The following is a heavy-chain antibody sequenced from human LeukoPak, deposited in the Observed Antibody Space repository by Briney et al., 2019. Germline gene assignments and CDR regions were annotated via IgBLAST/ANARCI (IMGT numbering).Heavy chain of an antibody. Sequence: PGGSLRLSGAASGFTFSNYNMNWVRQAPGKGLEWVSCISFTSSVIYYADSVKGRFTISRDNAKNSLYLQMSSLTAEDTAVYYCARSGDYFDFWGQGALVTVSS. CDR3: ARSGDYFDF. CDR1: GFTFSNYN. CDR2: ISFTSSVI. V-gene: IGHV3-48*01. J-gene: IGHJ4*02.